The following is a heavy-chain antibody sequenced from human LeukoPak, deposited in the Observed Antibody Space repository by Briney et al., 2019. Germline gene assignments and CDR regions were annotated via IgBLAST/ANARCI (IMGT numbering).Heavy chain of an antibody. Sequence: SETLSLTCTVSGGSISSSSYYWSWIRQPPGKELEWIGYIYYSGTSNYNPSLKSRVTISVDASKNQFSLKLSSVTAADTAVYYCARAPGVVTSFDYWGQGTLVSVSS. CDR1: GGSISSSSYY. CDR3: ARAPGVVTSFDY. CDR2: IYYSGTS. J-gene: IGHJ4*02. D-gene: IGHD4-23*01. V-gene: IGHV4-61*01.